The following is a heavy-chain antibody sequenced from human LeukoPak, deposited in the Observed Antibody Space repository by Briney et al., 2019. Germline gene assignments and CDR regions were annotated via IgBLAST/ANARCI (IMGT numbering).Heavy chain of an antibody. CDR2: IYYSGST. V-gene: IGHV4-39*01. CDR3: ARTLGIVAALDYYYMDV. D-gene: IGHD5-12*01. J-gene: IGHJ6*03. CDR1: GGSISSSSYY. Sequence: AETLSLTCTVSGGSISSSSYYWGWIRQPPGKGLEWIGHIYYSGSTYYNPSLKSRVTISVDTSKNQFSLKLSSVTATDTAVYYCARTLGIVAALDYYYMDVWGKGTTVTVSS.